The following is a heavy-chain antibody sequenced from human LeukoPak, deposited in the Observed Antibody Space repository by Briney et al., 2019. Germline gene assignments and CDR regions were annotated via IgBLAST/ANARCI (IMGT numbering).Heavy chain of an antibody. Sequence: GGSLRLSCAASGFTFSSYGMHWVRQAPGKGLEWVAVIWYDGSNKYYADSVKGRFTISRDNSKNTLYLQMNSLRAEDTAVYYCAKGEGDRSGYYHDAFDIWGQGTMVTVSS. CDR2: IWYDGSNK. CDR3: AKGEGDRSGYYHDAFDI. V-gene: IGHV3-33*06. J-gene: IGHJ3*02. D-gene: IGHD3-22*01. CDR1: GFTFSSYG.